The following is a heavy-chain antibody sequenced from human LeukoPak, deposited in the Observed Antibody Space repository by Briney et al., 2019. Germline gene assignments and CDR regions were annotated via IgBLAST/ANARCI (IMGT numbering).Heavy chain of an antibody. J-gene: IGHJ4*02. CDR2: INTDGSIT. Sequence: GGSLRLSCAASGFTFSDYWIHRVRQAPGKGLVWVSRINTDGSITNYADSVKGRFSISRDNAKNTLYLQMSSLRAEDTAVYYCARDRGPRTGFMVREAYDYWGQGTLVTVSS. D-gene: IGHD3-10*01. CDR3: ARDRGPRTGFMVREAYDY. CDR1: GFTFSDYW. V-gene: IGHV3-74*01.